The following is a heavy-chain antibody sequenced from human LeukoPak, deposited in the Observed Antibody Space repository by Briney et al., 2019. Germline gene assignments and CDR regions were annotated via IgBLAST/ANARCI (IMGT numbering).Heavy chain of an antibody. CDR2: IIPIFGTA. CDR1: GGTFSSYA. Sequence: SVKVSCKASGGTFSSYAISWVRQAPGQGLEWMGRIIPIFGTANYARKFQGRVTITTDESTSTAYMELSSLRSEDTAVYYCAREGTGTTPHPYYYYYMDVWGKGTTVTVSS. D-gene: IGHD1-7*01. J-gene: IGHJ6*03. CDR3: AREGTGTTPHPYYYYYMDV. V-gene: IGHV1-69*05.